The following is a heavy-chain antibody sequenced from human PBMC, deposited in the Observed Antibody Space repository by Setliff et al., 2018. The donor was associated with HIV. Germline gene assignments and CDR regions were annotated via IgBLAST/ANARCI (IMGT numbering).Heavy chain of an antibody. D-gene: IGHD3-3*01. J-gene: IGHJ3*02. CDR2: IFYSGIT. Sequence: SETLSLTCTVSSGSITSRTYYWGWIRQPPGKGLEWIGSIFYSGITYYNPSLKSRVSISVDTSKNQFSLNLTSVTAADTAVYYRARSKTFYDFWGGYYTHGAFKIWGLGTMVTVS. CDR1: SGSITSRTYY. V-gene: IGHV4-39*01. CDR3: ARSKTFYDFWGGYYTHGAFKI.